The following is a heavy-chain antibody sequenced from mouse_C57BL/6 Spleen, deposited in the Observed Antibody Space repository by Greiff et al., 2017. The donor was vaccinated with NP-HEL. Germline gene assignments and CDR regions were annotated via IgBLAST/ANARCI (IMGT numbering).Heavy chain of an antibody. D-gene: IGHD2-4*01. CDR3: ARRGDYDGFAY. CDR1: GYAFTNYL. V-gene: IGHV1-54*01. CDR2: INPGSGGT. Sequence: QVQLQQSGAELVRPGTSVKVSCKASGYAFTNYLIAWVKQRPGQGLEWIGVINPGSGGTNYNEKFKGKATLTADKSSSTAYMQLSSLTSEDSAVYFCARRGDYDGFAYWGQGTLVTVSA. J-gene: IGHJ3*01.